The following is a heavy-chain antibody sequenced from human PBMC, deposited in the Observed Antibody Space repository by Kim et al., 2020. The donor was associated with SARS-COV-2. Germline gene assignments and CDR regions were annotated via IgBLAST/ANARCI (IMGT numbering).Heavy chain of an antibody. CDR3: AKDVSVYDWACYYYG. D-gene: IGHD5-12*01. J-gene: IGHJ6*01. CDR1: GFTFSSYA. Sequence: GGSLRLSCAASGFTFSSYAMRWVRQAPGKGLEWVAVISCNGGNKYYADSVKGRFTISRDNSKNTLYLQMNSLRAEDTAVYYCAKDVSVYDWACYYYG. V-gene: IGHV3-30*18. CDR2: ISCNGGNK.